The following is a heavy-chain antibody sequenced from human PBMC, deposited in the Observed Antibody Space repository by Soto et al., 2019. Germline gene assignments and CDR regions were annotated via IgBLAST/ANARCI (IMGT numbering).Heavy chain of an antibody. J-gene: IGHJ4*02. CDR1: GYTFTSYG. V-gene: IGHV1-18*01. D-gene: IGHD3-22*01. Sequence: GASVKVSCKASGYTFTSYGISWVRQAPGQGLERMGWISAYNGNTNYAQKLQGRVTMTTDTSTSTAYMELRSLRSDDTAVYYCAGVLDYYDSSGYYDYWGQGTLVTVSS. CDR3: AGVLDYYDSSGYYDY. CDR2: ISAYNGNT.